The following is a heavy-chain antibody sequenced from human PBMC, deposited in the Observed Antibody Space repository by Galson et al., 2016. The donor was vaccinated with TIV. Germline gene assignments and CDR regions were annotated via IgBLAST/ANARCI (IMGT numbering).Heavy chain of an antibody. Sequence: SVKVSCKASGFTFSNYGFTWVRQAPGRGLEWLGWVSAYNGNTKYSQKFQGRFTITRDTFARPAYMELNSLTSADTAVYYCARPPYCGGACYKYDRWGQGTLVTVSS. D-gene: IGHD2-21*01. V-gene: IGHV1-18*04. CDR1: GFTFSNYG. CDR3: ARPPYCGGACYKYDR. J-gene: IGHJ5*02. CDR2: VSAYNGNT.